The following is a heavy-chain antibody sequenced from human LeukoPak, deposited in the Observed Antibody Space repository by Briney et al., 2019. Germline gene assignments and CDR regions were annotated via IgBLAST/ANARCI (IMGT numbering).Heavy chain of an antibody. CDR3: ARGEGLPKDY. CDR1: GFTFSSYS. Sequence: PGGSLRLSCVASGFTFSSYSMNWVRQAPGKGLEWVSYISSSSTTIYYADSVKGRFTISRDNSKNTLYLQMNSLRAEDTAVYYCARGEGLPKDYWGQGTLVTVSS. V-gene: IGHV3-48*01. J-gene: IGHJ4*02. D-gene: IGHD1-26*01. CDR2: ISSSSTTI.